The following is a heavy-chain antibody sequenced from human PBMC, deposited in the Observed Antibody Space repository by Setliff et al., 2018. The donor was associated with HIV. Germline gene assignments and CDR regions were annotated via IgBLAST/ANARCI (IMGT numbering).Heavy chain of an antibody. D-gene: IGHD3-9*01. CDR2: ITSSSNYI. CDR1: GFSFSTYS. CDR3: ARDRRRYDILTLHYMHV. V-gene: IGHV3-21*01. Sequence: LRLSRAASGFSFSTYSMNWVRQAPGKGLEWVASITSSSNYIYYADSVKGRFTISRDNAKNSLYLQMNCLGPEDTGMYYCARDRRRYDILTLHYMHVWGKGTAVTVS. J-gene: IGHJ6*03.